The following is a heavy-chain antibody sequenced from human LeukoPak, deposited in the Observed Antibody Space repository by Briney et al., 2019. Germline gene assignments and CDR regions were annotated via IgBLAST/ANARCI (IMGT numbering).Heavy chain of an antibody. CDR3: ARDEIYCSGGSCYSFDY. J-gene: IGHJ4*02. D-gene: IGHD2-15*01. Sequence: ASVKVSCKASGYTFTSYYMHWVRQAPGQGLEWMGIINPSGGSTSYAQKFQGRVTMTRDTSTSTVYMELSSLRSEDTAVCYCARDEIYCSGGSCYSFDYWGQGTLVTVSS. V-gene: IGHV1-46*01. CDR2: INPSGGST. CDR1: GYTFTSYY.